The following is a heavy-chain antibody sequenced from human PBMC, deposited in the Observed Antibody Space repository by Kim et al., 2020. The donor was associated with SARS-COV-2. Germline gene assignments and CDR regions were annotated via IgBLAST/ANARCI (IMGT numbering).Heavy chain of an antibody. CDR2: ISSSSSTI. Sequence: GGSLRLSCAASGFTFSSYSMNWVRQAPGKGLEWVSYISSSSSTIYYADSVKGRFTISRDNAKNSLYLQMNSLRDEDTAVYYCARPLSPGYSYGKGYWGQGTLVTVSS. CDR3: ARPLSPGYSYGKGY. CDR1: GFTFSSYS. V-gene: IGHV3-48*02. J-gene: IGHJ4*02. D-gene: IGHD5-18*01.